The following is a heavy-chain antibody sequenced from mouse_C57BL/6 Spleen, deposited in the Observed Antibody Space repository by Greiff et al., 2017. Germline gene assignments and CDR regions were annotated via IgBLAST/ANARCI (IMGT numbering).Heavy chain of an antibody. CDR2: ISSGGDYI. D-gene: IGHD2-13*01. J-gene: IGHJ3*01. V-gene: IGHV5-9-1*02. CDR1: GFTFSSYA. CDR3: TRDGDSAY. Sequence: EVKVVESGEGLVKPGGSLKLSCAASGFTFSSYAMSWVRQTPEKSLEWVAYISSGGDYIYNADTVKGRFTISRANARNTLYLQMSSLKSEDTAMYYCTRDGDSAYWGQGTLVTVSA.